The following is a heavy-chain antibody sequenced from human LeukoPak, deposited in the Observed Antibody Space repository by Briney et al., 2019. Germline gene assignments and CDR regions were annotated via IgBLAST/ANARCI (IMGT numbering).Heavy chain of an antibody. CDR3: ARDPSCGGDCYLAS. CDR2: INPNSGGT. D-gene: IGHD2-21*02. Sequence: GASVKVSCKASGYTFTGYYMHWVRQAPGQGLEWMGRINPNSGGTNYAQKFQGRVTMTRDTSISTAYMELSRLRSEDTAVYYCARDPSCGGDCYLASWGQGNLVTVSS. J-gene: IGHJ5*02. CDR1: GYTFTGYY. V-gene: IGHV1-2*06.